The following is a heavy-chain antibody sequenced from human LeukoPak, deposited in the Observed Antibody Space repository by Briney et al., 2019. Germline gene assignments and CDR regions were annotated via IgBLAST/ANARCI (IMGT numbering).Heavy chain of an antibody. CDR1: GDSIRNYY. V-gene: IGHV4-59*08. CDR2: IYYSGST. D-gene: IGHD6-13*01. CDR3: ARLSSGSSSWYDIDY. J-gene: IGHJ4*02. Sequence: SETLSLTCTVSGDSIRNYYWSWIRQPPGKGLEWIGYIYYSGSTNYNPSLKSRVTISVDTSKNQFSLKLSSVTAADTAVYYCARLSSGSSSWYDIDYWGQGTLVTVSS.